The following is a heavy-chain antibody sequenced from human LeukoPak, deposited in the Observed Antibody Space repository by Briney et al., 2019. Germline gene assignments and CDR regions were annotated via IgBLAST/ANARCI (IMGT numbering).Heavy chain of an antibody. Sequence: GESLKISCKGSGYSFTSYWIGWVRQMPGKGLEWMGIIYPGDSDTRYSPSFRGQVTISADKSISTAYLQWSSLKASDTAMYYCARSIVVVPGAIDWFDPWGQGTLVTVSS. D-gene: IGHD2-2*02. J-gene: IGHJ5*02. V-gene: IGHV5-51*01. CDR1: GYSFTSYW. CDR3: ARSIVVVPGAIDWFDP. CDR2: IYPGDSDT.